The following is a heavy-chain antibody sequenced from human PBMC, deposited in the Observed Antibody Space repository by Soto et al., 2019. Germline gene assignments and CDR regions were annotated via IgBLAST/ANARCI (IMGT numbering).Heavy chain of an antibody. CDR1: GYTVPSSY. Sequence: ASVKISCKASGYTVPSSYMHWVRQAPGQGLEWMGIINPSGGSTSYAQKFQGRVTMTRDTSTSTVYMELSSLRSEDTAVYYCARDAGIVLVPAATGWFDPWGQGTLVTVSS. CDR3: ARDAGIVLVPAATGWFDP. CDR2: INPSGGST. V-gene: IGHV1-46*01. D-gene: IGHD2-2*01. J-gene: IGHJ5*02.